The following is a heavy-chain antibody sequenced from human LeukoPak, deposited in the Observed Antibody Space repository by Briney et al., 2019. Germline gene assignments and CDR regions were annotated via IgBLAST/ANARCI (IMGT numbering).Heavy chain of an antibody. CDR3: ATASGSQCAEYCQH. D-gene: IGHD1-26*01. CDR2: ITSKGGRT. J-gene: IGHJ1*01. CDR1: GFPFSRYA. V-gene: IGHV3-64*01. Sequence: GGSLRLSCAASGFPFSRYAVYWVRQARGRGRVYVSAITSKGGRTYYAIHVKGRFIISRDNSKNTLYLKVGSMRADDMAMYYCATASGSQCAEYCQHWGESTLVSVSS.